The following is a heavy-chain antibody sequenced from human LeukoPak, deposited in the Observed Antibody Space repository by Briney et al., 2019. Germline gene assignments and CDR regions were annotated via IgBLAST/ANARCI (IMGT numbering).Heavy chain of an antibody. CDR2: ISWNSGSI. CDR1: GFSFDDYA. J-gene: IGHJ4*02. D-gene: IGHD2-21*01. Sequence: GRSLRLSCAASGFSFDDYAMHWGRHAPGKGLERVSSISWNSGSIGYADSVKGRFTISRDNAKNSLYLQMNSLRAEDTALYYCAKEHIGMGYLFDYWGQGTLVTVSS. CDR3: AKEHIGMGYLFDY. V-gene: IGHV3-9*01.